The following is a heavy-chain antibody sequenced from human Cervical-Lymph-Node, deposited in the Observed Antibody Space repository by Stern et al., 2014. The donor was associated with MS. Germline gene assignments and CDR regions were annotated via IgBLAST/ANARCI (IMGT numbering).Heavy chain of an antibody. CDR2: MNPDSRKT. D-gene: IGHD3-16*01. CDR3: AREGHLLQPWVY. V-gene: IGHV1-8*01. Sequence: QVQLVQSGAEVMKPGASVKVSCKASGYTFTNYEINWVRQATGQGLEWMGWMNPDSRKTGYSQKFQGRGTMTRNTSISTAYMELSSLRSEDTAVYYCAREGHLLQPWVYWGQGTLVTVSS. J-gene: IGHJ4*02. CDR1: GYTFTNYE.